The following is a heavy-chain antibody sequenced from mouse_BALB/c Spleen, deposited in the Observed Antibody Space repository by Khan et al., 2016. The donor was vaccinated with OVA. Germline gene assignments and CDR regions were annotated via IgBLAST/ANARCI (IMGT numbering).Heavy chain of an antibody. CDR3: ARHRFTAPAAWVAY. V-gene: IGHV5-6*01. Sequence: EVQRVESGGDLVKPGGSLKLSCEASGFTFSSYGMSWVRQTPDKRLEWVATINNGGSYTYYPDSVKGRLTISRDNAKNTLYLQMSSLKSEDTAMYYCARHRFTAPAAWVAYWGQGTLVTVSA. J-gene: IGHJ3*01. D-gene: IGHD1-1*01. CDR1: GFTFSSYG. CDR2: INNGGSYT.